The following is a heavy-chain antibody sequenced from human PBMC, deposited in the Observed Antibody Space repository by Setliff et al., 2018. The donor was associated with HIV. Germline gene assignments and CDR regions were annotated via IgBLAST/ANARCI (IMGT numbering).Heavy chain of an antibody. D-gene: IGHD2-2*02. J-gene: IGHJ3*02. Sequence: SETLSLTCGVSGYSMSSGYYWGWIRQPPGKGLEWIGNVYHTGSTYYNPSLKSRVTISVDTSKNQFSLKLSSVIAADTAAYYCARSYCSRTSCYRSPPDAFDIWGQGTMVTVSS. CDR2: VYHTGST. CDR1: GYSMSSGYY. V-gene: IGHV4-38-2*01. CDR3: ARSYCSRTSCYRSPPDAFDI.